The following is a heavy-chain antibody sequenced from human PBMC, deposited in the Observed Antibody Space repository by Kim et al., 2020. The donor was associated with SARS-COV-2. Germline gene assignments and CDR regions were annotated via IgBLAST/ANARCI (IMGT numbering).Heavy chain of an antibody. CDR2: T. J-gene: IGHJ4*02. Sequence: TYYNPSLKSRVTISVDTSKNQFSLKLSSVTAADTAVYYCARYYDSSYFDYWGQGTLVTVSS. CDR3: ARYYDSSYFDY. V-gene: IGHV4-39*01. D-gene: IGHD3-22*01.